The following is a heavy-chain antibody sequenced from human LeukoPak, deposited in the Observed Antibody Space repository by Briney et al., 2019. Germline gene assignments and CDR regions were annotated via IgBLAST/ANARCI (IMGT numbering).Heavy chain of an antibody. V-gene: IGHV1-2*02. CDR3: ARAPYDFWSGYYTEGIDY. J-gene: IGHJ4*02. CDR1: GYTFTGYY. D-gene: IGHD3-3*01. CDR2: INPNSDGT. Sequence: ASVKVSCKASGYTFTGYYMHWVRQAPGQGLEWMGWINPNSDGTNYAQKFQGRVTMTRDTSISTAYMELSRLRSDDTAVYYCARAPYDFWSGYYTEGIDYWGQGTLVTVSS.